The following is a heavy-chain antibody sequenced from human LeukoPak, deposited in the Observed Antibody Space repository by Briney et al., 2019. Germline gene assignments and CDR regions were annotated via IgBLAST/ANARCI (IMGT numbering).Heavy chain of an antibody. CDR3: AAKGLAVPAFDY. CDR2: ISWNSGSI. J-gene: IGHJ4*02. CDR1: GFTFDDYA. V-gene: IGHV3-9*01. Sequence: GRSLRLSCAASGFTFDDYAMHWARQAPGKGLEWVSGISWNSGSIGYADSVKGRFTISRDNAKNSLYLQMNSLRAEDTALYYCAAKGLAVPAFDYWGQGTLVTVSS. D-gene: IGHD2-2*01.